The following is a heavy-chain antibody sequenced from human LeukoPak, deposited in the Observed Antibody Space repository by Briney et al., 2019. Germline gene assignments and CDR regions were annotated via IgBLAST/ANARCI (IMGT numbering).Heavy chain of an antibody. CDR1: GGSFSGYY. CDR2: INHSGST. CDR3: ARVRGLHYMDV. Sequence: PSETLSLTCAVYGGSFSGYYWSWIRQPPGKGLEWIGEINHSGSTNYNPSLKSRVTISVDTSKNQFSLKLSSVTAADTAVYYCARVRGLHYMDVWGKGTTVTVSS. D-gene: IGHD3-10*01. V-gene: IGHV4-34*01. J-gene: IGHJ6*03.